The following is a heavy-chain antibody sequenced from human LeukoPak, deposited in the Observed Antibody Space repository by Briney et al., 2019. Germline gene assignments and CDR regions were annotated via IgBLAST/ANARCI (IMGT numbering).Heavy chain of an antibody. CDR3: ASLDTAMVTGVDY. V-gene: IGHV1-46*01. CDR1: GYTFTSYY. J-gene: IGHJ4*02. Sequence: ASVKVSCKASGYTFTSYYIHWVRQAPGQGLEWMGIINPSGGSTSYAQKFQGRVTMTRDMSTSTVYMELSRLRSDDTAVYYCASLDTAMVTGVDYWGQGTLVTVSS. CDR2: INPSGGST. D-gene: IGHD5-18*01.